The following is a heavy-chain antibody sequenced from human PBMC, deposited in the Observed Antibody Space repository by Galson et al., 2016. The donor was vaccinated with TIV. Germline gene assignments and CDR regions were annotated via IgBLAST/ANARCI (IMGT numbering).Heavy chain of an antibody. CDR1: GDSISPYY. CDR3: ARRGHDILTAYHFDY. CDR2: IYYTGDT. Sequence: SETLSLTCSVSGDSISPYYWSWIRQPPGKGLEWIGYIYYTGDTNYNPSFKSRVTMSLDTSKNHFSLKLSSVTAADTAFYYCARRGHDILTAYHFDYWGRGTLITVSS. D-gene: IGHD3-9*01. J-gene: IGHJ4*02. V-gene: IGHV4-59*01.